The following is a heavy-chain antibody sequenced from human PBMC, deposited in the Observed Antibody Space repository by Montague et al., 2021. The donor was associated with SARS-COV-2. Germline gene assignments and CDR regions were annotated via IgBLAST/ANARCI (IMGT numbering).Heavy chain of an antibody. J-gene: IGHJ6*02. D-gene: IGHD5/OR15-5a*01. CDR3: ARVAELDVFSVYYYGLDV. Sequence: SETLSLTCALSGGSFSNYYWSWIRQPPGKGLEWIGEVNQSGTTIYNPSVKSGVTISEDTSKNQIYLRLNSVTAADTAVYYCARVAELDVFSVYYYGLDVWGQGTTVTVSS. V-gene: IGHV4-34*01. CDR1: GGSFSNYY. CDR2: VNQSGTT.